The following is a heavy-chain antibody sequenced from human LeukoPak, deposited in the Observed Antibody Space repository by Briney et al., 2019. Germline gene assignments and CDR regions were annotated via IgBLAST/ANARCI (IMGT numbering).Heavy chain of an antibody. CDR3: ARDRSTVAGIDY. D-gene: IGHD6-19*01. V-gene: IGHV3-7*01. J-gene: IGHJ4*02. Sequence: GGPLRLSCAVSGFTFTTYWMTWVPQAPGKGREWVATIKPDGDETLYMDSVKGRFTISRDNAKNSLYLQMISLRAEDTAVYYCARDRSTVAGIDYWGQGTLVTVSS. CDR2: IKPDGDET. CDR1: GFTFTTYW.